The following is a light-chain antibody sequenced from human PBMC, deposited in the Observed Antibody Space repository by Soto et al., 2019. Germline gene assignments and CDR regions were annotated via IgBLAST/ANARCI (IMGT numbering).Light chain of an antibody. V-gene: IGLV3-21*02. CDR3: QVWHSGVDWV. J-gene: IGLJ2*01. CDR2: DDN. CDR1: NIGSKS. Sequence: SSELTQPPSVSVAPGQTARITCGGDNIGSKSVHWYQQKPGQAPFLVVYDDNDRPSGIPERFSGSDSGNTATLTISRVEAGDEADYYCQVWHSGVDWVFGGGTKLTVL.